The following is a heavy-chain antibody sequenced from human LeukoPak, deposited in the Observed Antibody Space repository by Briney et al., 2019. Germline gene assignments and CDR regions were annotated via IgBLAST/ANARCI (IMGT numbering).Heavy chain of an antibody. CDR2: ISYDGSNK. V-gene: IGHV3-30*03. CDR3: ARAPSTRLGMDV. Sequence: GGSLRLSCAASGFTFSSYGMHWVRQAPGKGLEWVAVISYDGSNKYYADSVKGRFTISRDNSKNTLYLQMNSLRAEDTAVYYCARAPSTRLGMDVWGKGTTVTVSS. CDR1: GFTFSSYG. D-gene: IGHD6-25*01. J-gene: IGHJ6*04.